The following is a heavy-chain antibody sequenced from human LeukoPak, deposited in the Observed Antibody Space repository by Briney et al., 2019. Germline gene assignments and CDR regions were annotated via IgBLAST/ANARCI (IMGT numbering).Heavy chain of an antibody. CDR3: ARLVGDVTTWDC. J-gene: IGHJ4*02. Sequence: GGSLRLSCTASGFSFSNYWMSWVRQAPGKGLEWVASIKQDESEKYYVDSVKGRFTTSSDNAKSSLYLQMNALRGEDTAVYYCARLVGDVTTWDCWGQGTLVTVSS. CDR2: IKQDESEK. V-gene: IGHV3-7*03. CDR1: GFSFSNYW. D-gene: IGHD1-26*01.